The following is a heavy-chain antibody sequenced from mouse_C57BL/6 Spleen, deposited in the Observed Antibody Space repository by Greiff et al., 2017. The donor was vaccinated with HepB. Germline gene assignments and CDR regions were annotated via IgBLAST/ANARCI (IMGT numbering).Heavy chain of an antibody. CDR3: ANYCGSSYGYFDV. CDR1: GYAFSSSW. CDR2: IYPGDGDT. D-gene: IGHD1-1*01. J-gene: IGHJ1*03. V-gene: IGHV1-82*01. Sequence: VQLQQSGPELVKPGASVKISCKASGYAFSSSWMNWVKQRPGKGLEWIGRIYPGDGDTNYNGKFKGKATLTADKSSSTAYMQLSSLTSEDSAVYVCANYCGSSYGYFDVWGTGTTVTVSS.